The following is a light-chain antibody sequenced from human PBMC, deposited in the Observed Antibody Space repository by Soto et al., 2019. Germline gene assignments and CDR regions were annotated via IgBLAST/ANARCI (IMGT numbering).Light chain of an antibody. Sequence: ETVMTQSPATLPVSPAERATLSCRASQSVRSNLAWYQQKPGQAPRLLIYGASTRATGVPARFSGSGSGTEFTLTINSLQSEGFALYYCQEYDNWPLWTVGQGTKVDIK. CDR3: QEYDNWPLWT. CDR1: QSVRSN. V-gene: IGKV3-15*01. J-gene: IGKJ1*01. CDR2: GAS.